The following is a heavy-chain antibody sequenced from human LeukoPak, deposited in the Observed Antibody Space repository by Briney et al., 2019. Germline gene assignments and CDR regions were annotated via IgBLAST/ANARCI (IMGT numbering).Heavy chain of an antibody. CDR2: IYHSGST. J-gene: IGHJ4*02. CDR3: ARGRRYDFWSGYYHIDY. D-gene: IGHD3-3*01. Sequence: SETLSLTCAVSGGSISSGGYSWSWIRQPPGKGLEWIGYIYHSGSTYYNPSLKSRVTISVDRSKNQFSLKLSSVTATDTAVYYCARGRRYDFWSGYYHIDYWGQGTLVTVSS. V-gene: IGHV4-30-2*01. CDR1: GGSISSGGYS.